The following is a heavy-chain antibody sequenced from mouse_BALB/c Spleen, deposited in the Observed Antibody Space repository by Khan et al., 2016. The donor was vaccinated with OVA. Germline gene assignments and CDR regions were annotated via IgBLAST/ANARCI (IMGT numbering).Heavy chain of an antibody. CDR1: GFSFSSYS. Sequence: EVKLMESGGDLVKPGGSLKLSCAASGFSFSSYSMSWVRQTPDKRLEWVATISSGGDYTYYPDIVKGRFTISRDNAKNTLYLQLSSLKSEDTAMYSGVRFVVGSVTYWGQGTLVTLPA. D-gene: IGHD1-1*01. V-gene: IGHV5-6*02. CDR3: VRFVVGSVTY. CDR2: ISSGGDYT. J-gene: IGHJ3*01.